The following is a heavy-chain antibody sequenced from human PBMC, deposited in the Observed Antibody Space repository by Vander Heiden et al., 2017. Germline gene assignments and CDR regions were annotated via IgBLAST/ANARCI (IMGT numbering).Heavy chain of an antibody. CDR2: TGTKDETYAT. D-gene: IGHD4-17*01. Sequence: EVRLVESGGGLAQPGGSLTLSCAPSGFTFTDSAIHWVRQPSGKGLEWVGRTGTKDETYATSYAASVRGRFTIFRDHSDNTAYLQMNSLKTEDTAVYYCTRDAGDYNWLDPWGQGTLVTVSS. CDR3: TRDAGDYNWLDP. J-gene: IGHJ5*02. CDR1: GFTFTDSA. V-gene: IGHV3-73*02.